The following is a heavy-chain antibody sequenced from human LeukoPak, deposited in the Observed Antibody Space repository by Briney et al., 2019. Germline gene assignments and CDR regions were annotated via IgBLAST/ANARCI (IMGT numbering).Heavy chain of an antibody. D-gene: IGHD3-22*01. Sequence: SETLSLTCTVSGGSISSYYWSWIRQPPGKGLEWIGYIYYSGSTNYNPSLKSRVTISIDTSKNQFSLKLSSVTAADTAVYYCACLTTADAFDIWGQGTMVTVSS. J-gene: IGHJ3*02. CDR3: ACLTTADAFDI. V-gene: IGHV4-59*01. CDR2: IYYSGST. CDR1: GGSISSYY.